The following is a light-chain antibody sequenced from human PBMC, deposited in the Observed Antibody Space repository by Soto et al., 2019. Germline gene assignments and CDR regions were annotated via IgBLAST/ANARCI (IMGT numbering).Light chain of an antibody. Sequence: QSALAQPASVSGSPGQSITISCTGTSSDVGGYHYVSWYQHRPGRVPKPIIYEVTNRASGVTNRFSASKSGNTASLTISGLLADDEADYYCTSYTSSGTLVFGGGTKVTVL. CDR2: EVT. J-gene: IGLJ3*02. CDR1: SSDVGGYHY. CDR3: TSYTSSGTLV. V-gene: IGLV2-14*01.